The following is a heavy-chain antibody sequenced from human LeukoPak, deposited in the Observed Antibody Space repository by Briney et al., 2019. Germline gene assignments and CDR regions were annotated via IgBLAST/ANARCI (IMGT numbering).Heavy chain of an antibody. CDR1: GFTFSNYA. CDR2: ISGSSGST. J-gene: IGHJ6*02. D-gene: IGHD3-3*01. V-gene: IGHV3-23*01. Sequence: GGSLRLSCAASGFTFSNYAMSWVRQAPGKGLEWVSAISGSSGSTYYADALKGRFTISRDNSKNTLYLQMNSLRAEDTAVYYCAKEPPPTYYDFWSGSQSGMDVWGQGTTVTVSS. CDR3: AKEPPPTYYDFWSGSQSGMDV.